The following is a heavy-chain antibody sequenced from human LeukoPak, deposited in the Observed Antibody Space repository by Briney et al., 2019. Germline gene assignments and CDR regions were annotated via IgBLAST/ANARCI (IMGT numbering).Heavy chain of an antibody. J-gene: IGHJ4*02. CDR1: GGSISSGGYY. CDR3: AKERAGYTNPYYFDY. CDR2: ISGSGANT. D-gene: IGHD3-16*02. V-gene: IGHV3-23*01. Sequence: LSLTCTVSGGSISSGGYYWSWIRQHPGKGLEWVSTISGSGANTYYADSVRGRFTISRDNSKNTLYLHMNSLRAEDTAVYYCAKERAGYTNPYYFDYWGQGTLVTVSS.